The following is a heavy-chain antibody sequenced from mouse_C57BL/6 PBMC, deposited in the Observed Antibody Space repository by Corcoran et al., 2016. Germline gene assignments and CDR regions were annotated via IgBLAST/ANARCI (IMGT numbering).Heavy chain of an antibody. J-gene: IGHJ3*01. CDR2: INPNNGGT. CDR3: ATPIYYDYDGFAY. Sequence: EVQLQQAGPELVKPGASVKISCKASGYTFTDYYMNWVKQSHGKSLEWIGDINPNNGGTSYNQKFKGKATLTGDKSSSTAYMELRSLTSEDSAVYYSATPIYYDYDGFAYWGQGTLVTVSA. CDR1: GYTFTDYY. D-gene: IGHD2-4*01. V-gene: IGHV1-26*01.